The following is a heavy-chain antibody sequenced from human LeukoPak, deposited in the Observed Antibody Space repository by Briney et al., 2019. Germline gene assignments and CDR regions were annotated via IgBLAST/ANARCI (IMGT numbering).Heavy chain of an antibody. D-gene: IGHD3-10*01. CDR3: ARGPLLWIDY. J-gene: IGHJ4*02. CDR2: IYYSGST. V-gene: IGHV4-39*01. CDR1: GDSITGYY. Sequence: PSETLSLTCSVSGDSITGYYWGWIRQPPGKGLEWIGSIYYSGSTYYNPSLKSRVTISVDTSKNQFSLKLSSVTAADTAVYYCARGPLLWIDYWGQGTLVTVSS.